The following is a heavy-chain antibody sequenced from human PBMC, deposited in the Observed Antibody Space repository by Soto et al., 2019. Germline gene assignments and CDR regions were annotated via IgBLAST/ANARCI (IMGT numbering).Heavy chain of an antibody. CDR2: ISAYNGNT. D-gene: IGHD3-16*02. Sequence: QVQLVQSGAEVKKPGASVKVSCKASGYTFTSYGISWVRQAPGQGLEWMGWISAYNGNTIYAQQLQGRVTLTTDTSTSTAYMELRSLRSDDTAVYYCARDYEYVWGSYRPGYYWGQGTLVTVSS. J-gene: IGHJ4*02. CDR1: GYTFTSYG. V-gene: IGHV1-18*01. CDR3: ARDYEYVWGSYRPGYY.